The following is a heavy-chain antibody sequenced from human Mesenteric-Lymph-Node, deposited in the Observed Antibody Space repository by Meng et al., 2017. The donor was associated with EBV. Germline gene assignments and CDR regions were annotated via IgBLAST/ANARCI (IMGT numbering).Heavy chain of an antibody. V-gene: IGHV4-4*02. CDR1: GGSIRSTQG. D-gene: IGHD4-17*01. J-gene: IGHJ4*02. Sequence: GAVMRTPSGTQSLTWARSGGSIRSTQGGGWVRQPPGKGLEWIGEIFHTGSTNYNPSLKSRLTMSVDKSKNQLSLKLTSVTAADTAVYYCATVGDYGDYVGLDNWGQGTLVTVSS. CDR3: ATVGDYGDYVGLDN. CDR2: IFHTGST.